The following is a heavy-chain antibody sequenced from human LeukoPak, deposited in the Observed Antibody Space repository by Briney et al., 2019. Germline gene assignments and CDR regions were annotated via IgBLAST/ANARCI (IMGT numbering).Heavy chain of an antibody. CDR2: ISYSGST. CDR3: ARRNQNVVYFDF. Sequence: PSETLSLTCTVSGGSISSDYWSWIRQPPGKGLEWIGYISYSGSTNYTPSLTSRVTISEDTSKNPCSLKRTSVTAPHTAVYYCARRNQNVVYFDFWGQGTLVSVSS. J-gene: IGHJ4*02. D-gene: IGHD1-14*01. V-gene: IGHV4-59*08. CDR1: GGSISSDY.